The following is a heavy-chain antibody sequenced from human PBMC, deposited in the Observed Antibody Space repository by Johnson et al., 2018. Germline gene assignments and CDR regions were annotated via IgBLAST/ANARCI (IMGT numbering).Heavy chain of an antibody. Sequence: VQLVESGGGLVQXGRFXRLXCAASGFSFDDYAMHWVRPGPGLGLEWVSGISWNRGSIGYADAGKGRVPISRANAKNSLYLQMNGLRAEDTALYYCTKAHSSSPKADYYYGIDVWGQGTTVTVSS. CDR2: ISWNRGSI. J-gene: IGHJ6*02. CDR1: GFSFDDYA. CDR3: TKAHSSSPKADYYYGIDV. D-gene: IGHD6-6*01. V-gene: IGHV3-9*01.